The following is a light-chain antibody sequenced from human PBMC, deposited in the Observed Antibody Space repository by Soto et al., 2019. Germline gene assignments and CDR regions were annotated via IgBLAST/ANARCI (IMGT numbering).Light chain of an antibody. Sequence: IVLTKSPSNLSLSPGERATLSCRASQRVSASYLAWYQQIPGQAPRLLIHGASSRAPGIPDRFSGSGSGTDLTLTISSLEPEDFAIYYCQHYGGSPAFGQGTRLEIK. V-gene: IGKV3-20*01. J-gene: IGKJ5*01. CDR1: QRVSASY. CDR2: GAS. CDR3: QHYGGSPA.